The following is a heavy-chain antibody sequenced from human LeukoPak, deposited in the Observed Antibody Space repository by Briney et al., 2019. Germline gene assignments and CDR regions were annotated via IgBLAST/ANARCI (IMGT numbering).Heavy chain of an antibody. V-gene: IGHV3-23*01. J-gene: IGHJ4*02. CDR1: GFTFINYS. Sequence: GGSLRLSCTASGFTFINYSMNWVRQAPGKGLEWVSAISGSGGSTYYADSVKGRFTISRDNSKNTLYLQMNSLRAEDTAVYYCAKEYSGHFSPFPSYFDYWGRGTLVIVSS. CDR3: AKEYSGHFSPFPSYFDY. CDR2: ISGSGGST. D-gene: IGHD1-26*01.